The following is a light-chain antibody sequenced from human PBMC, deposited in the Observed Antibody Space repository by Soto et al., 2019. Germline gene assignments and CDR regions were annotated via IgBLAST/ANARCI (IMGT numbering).Light chain of an antibody. V-gene: IGLV1-47*01. J-gene: IGLJ1*01. Sequence: QSVLTQPPSASGTPGQRVTISGSGSSSNIGSNYVYWYQQLPGTAPKLLIYRNNQRPSGVPDRFSGSKSDTSASLAISGLQSEDDADYYCAAWDYSLNAYVFGIGTQLTVL. CDR2: RNN. CDR1: SSNIGSNY. CDR3: AAWDYSLNAYV.